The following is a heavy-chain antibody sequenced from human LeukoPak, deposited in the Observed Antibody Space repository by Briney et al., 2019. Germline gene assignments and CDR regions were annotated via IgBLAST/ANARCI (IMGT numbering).Heavy chain of an antibody. J-gene: IGHJ4*02. Sequence: GGSLRLSCVASGFPFSSYWMTWVRQAPGKGLEWVANIKQDGSKKSYVDSVKGRFTISRDNAKNSLYLQMNSLRAEDTAVYYCAKGSAGGRPYYFDYWGQGTLVPVSS. D-gene: IGHD6-13*01. V-gene: IGHV3-7*03. CDR2: IKQDGSKK. CDR1: GFPFSSYW. CDR3: AKGSAGGRPYYFDY.